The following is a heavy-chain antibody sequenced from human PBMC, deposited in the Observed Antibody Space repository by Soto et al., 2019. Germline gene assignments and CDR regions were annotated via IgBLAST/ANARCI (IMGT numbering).Heavy chain of an antibody. J-gene: IGHJ4*02. V-gene: IGHV1-69*13. CDR2: IIPIFGTA. CDR1: GGTFSSYA. Sequence: GASVKVSCKASGGTFSSYAISWVRQAPGQGLEWMGGIIPIFGTANYAQKFQGRVTITADESTSTAYMELSSLRSEDTAVYYCARDATDTGFSHLDWVPYYFDYWGQGTLVTVSS. D-gene: IGHD3-9*01. CDR3: ARDATDTGFSHLDWVPYYFDY.